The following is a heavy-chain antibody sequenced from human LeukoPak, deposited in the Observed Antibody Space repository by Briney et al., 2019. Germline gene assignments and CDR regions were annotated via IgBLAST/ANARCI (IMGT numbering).Heavy chain of an antibody. CDR3: ARRLVRGYFDY. CDR1: CGSISSYY. V-gene: IGHV4-4*07. J-gene: IGHJ4*02. CDR2: IYTSGST. Sequence: NASQTLSLTCTVSCGSISSYYWSWIRQPAGKGLDWIGRIYTSGSTNYNPSLKSRVTMSVDTSKNQFSLKLSSVTAADTAVYYCARRLVRGYFDYWGQGTLVTVSS. D-gene: IGHD6-19*01.